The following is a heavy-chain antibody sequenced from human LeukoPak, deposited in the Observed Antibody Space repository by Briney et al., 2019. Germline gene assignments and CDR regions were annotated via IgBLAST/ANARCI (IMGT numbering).Heavy chain of an antibody. V-gene: IGHV3-33*01. CDR3: ARDSTSEMVGPYIWFDP. J-gene: IGHJ5*02. CDR2: IWYDGSKK. Sequence: SGGSLRLSCAASGFTFSSYGMHWVRQAPGKGLEWVAVIWYDGSKKYYADSMKGRFTISRDNSKNTLYLQMNSLRAEDTAVYYCARDSTSEMVGPYIWFDPSGQGTLVTVSS. CDR1: GFTFSSYG. D-gene: IGHD2-8*01.